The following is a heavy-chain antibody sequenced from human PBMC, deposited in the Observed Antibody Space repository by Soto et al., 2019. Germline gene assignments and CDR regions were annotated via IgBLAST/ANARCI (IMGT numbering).Heavy chain of an antibody. J-gene: IGHJ5*02. CDR2: IWYDGSNK. V-gene: IGHV3-33*01. Sequence: QVQLVESGGGVVQPGRSLRLSCAASGFTFSSYGMHWVRQAPGKGLEWVAVIWYDGSNKYYADSVKGRFTISRDNSKNTRYLQMNSLRAEDTAVYYCARAVGRGWFDPWGQGTLVTVSS. CDR1: GFTFSSYG. D-gene: IGHD2-15*01. CDR3: ARAVGRGWFDP.